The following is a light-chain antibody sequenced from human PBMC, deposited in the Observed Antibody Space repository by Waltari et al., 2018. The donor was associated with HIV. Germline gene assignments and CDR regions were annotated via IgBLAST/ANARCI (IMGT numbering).Light chain of an antibody. V-gene: IGLV1-44*01. CDR2: RSR. CDR1: SSNIGSTN. Sequence: QYVLTQPPSASGTPGQRVTISCSGSSSNIGSTNVHWYRQFPGTAPKLLIYRSRERPSGVPDRFSGSESGTSGSLAINGLQSEDDAHYYCAAWDDSLNAYVFGTGTKVTVL. CDR3: AAWDDSLNAYV. J-gene: IGLJ1*01.